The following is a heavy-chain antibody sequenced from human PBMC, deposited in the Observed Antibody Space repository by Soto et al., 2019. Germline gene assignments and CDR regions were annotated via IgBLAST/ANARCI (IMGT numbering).Heavy chain of an antibody. CDR3: ARGGERRYYYYMDV. V-gene: IGHV1-18*01. CDR1: GYTFTSYG. D-gene: IGHD1-1*01. Sequence: QVQLVQSGAEVKKPGASVKVSCKPSGYTFTSYGITWVRQPPGQGLEWMGWITAYNGNTTYAQKLQGRVTVTTDTATSTAYMELRSLRSDDTAVYYCARGGERRYYYYMDVWGKGTTVTVSS. CDR2: ITAYNGNT. J-gene: IGHJ6*03.